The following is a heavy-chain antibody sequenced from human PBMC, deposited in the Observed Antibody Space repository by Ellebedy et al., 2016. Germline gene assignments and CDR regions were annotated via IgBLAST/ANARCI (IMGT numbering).Heavy chain of an antibody. D-gene: IGHD6-13*01. V-gene: IGHV3-23*01. CDR2: ISGSGGST. CDR1: GFTFSSYA. CDR3: AKVSSSWYEGNDY. Sequence: GESLKISXAASGFTFSSYAMSWVRQAPGKGLEWVSAISGSGGSTYYADSVKGRFTISRDNSKNTLYLQMNSLRAEDTAVYYCAKVSSSWYEGNDYWGQGTLVTVSS. J-gene: IGHJ4*02.